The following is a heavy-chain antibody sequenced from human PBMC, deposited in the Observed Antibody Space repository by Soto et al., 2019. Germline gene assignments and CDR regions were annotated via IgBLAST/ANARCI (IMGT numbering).Heavy chain of an antibody. J-gene: IGHJ3*02. CDR1: AFTSSSYW. V-gene: IGHV3-7*01. CDR2: IKPDGSEK. Sequence: EVQLVESGGGLVQPGGSLRLSCAASAFTSSSYWMSWVRQAPGKGLEWVANIKPDGSEKYYVDSVKGRFTISRDNTKNSLYLQMSTLRPEDTAIYYCARDYEFGFDIWGQGTLVTVSS. CDR3: ARDYEFGFDI. D-gene: IGHD3-22*01.